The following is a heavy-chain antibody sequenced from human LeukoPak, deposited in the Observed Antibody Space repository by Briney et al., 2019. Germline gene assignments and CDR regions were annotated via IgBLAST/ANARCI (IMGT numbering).Heavy chain of an antibody. CDR3: ARCTEGAGTYPLDY. J-gene: IGHJ4*02. D-gene: IGHD6-13*01. Sequence: GASVKVSCKASGYTFTGYYMHWVRQAPGQGLEWMGWINPNSGGTNYAQKFQGRVTMTRDTSISTAYMELSRLRSDDTAVYFCARCTEGAGTYPLDYWGQGTLVTVSS. CDR1: GYTFTGYY. CDR2: INPNSGGT. V-gene: IGHV1-2*02.